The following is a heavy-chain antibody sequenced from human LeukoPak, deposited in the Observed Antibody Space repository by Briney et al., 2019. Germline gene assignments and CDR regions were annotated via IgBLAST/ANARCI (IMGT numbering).Heavy chain of an antibody. V-gene: IGHV4-61*02. CDR2: IYTSGST. J-gene: IGHJ4*02. CDR3: AREDYGSGSSY. CDR1: GGSISSGSYY. D-gene: IGHD3-10*01. Sequence: SETLSLTCTVSGGSISSGSYYWSWIRQPAGKGLEWIGRIYTSGSTNYNPSLKSRVTISVDTSKNQFSLKLSSVTAADTAVYYCAREDYGSGSSYWGQGTLVTVSS.